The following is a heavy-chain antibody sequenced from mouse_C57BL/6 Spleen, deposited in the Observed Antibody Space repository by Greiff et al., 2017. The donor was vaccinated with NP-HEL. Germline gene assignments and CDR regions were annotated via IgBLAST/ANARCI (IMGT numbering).Heavy chain of an antibody. J-gene: IGHJ1*03. CDR2: IHPNSGST. CDR1: GYTFTSYW. Sequence: QVQLQQPGAELVKPGASVKLSCKASGYTFTSYWMHWVKQRPGQGLEWIGMIHPNSGSTNYNEKFKSKATLTVDKSSSTAYMQLSSLTSEDSAVYYCARKTTVVETYFDVWGTGTTVTVSS. CDR3: ARKTTVVETYFDV. D-gene: IGHD1-1*01. V-gene: IGHV1-64*01.